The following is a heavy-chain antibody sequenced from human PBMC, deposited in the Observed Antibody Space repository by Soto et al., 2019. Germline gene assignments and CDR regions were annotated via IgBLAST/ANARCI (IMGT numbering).Heavy chain of an antibody. CDR3: AKDQGFENLFHHHMDV. D-gene: IGHD3-9*01. CDR2: ISRIGRSGENS. V-gene: IGHV3-23*01. J-gene: IGHJ6*03. Sequence: GGSLRLSCAASGFTLNSFGMSWVRQVPGKGLEWVATISRIGRSGENSYYADSVKGRFTISRDNSKNTLYLQMNSLRAEDTAVYYCAKDQGFENLFHHHMDVWGKGTTVTVSS. CDR1: GFTLNSFG.